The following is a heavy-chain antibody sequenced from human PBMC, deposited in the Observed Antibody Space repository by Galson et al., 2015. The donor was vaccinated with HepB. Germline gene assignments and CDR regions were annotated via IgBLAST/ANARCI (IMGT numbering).Heavy chain of an antibody. V-gene: IGHV1-24*01. Sequence: SVKVSCKVSGYTLTELSIHWVRQAPGKGLEWMGNFDPENGEAIYAQKFQGRVTMTEDTSSDTAYMELSSLRSEDTAVYYCATVQQFDSGWYRSVWATAYYFHYWGQGTLVTVSS. J-gene: IGHJ4*02. CDR2: FDPENGEA. CDR3: ATVQQFDSGWYRSVWATAYYFHY. CDR1: GYTLTELS. D-gene: IGHD6-19*01.